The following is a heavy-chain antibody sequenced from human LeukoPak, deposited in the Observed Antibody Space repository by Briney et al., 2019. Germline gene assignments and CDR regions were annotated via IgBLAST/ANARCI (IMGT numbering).Heavy chain of an antibody. CDR2: ISSSSSYI. J-gene: IGHJ5*02. CDR1: GFTFSSYS. D-gene: IGHD2-2*01. CDR3: ARERGERVVPAAFFDP. V-gene: IGHV3-21*01. Sequence: GGSLRLSCAASGFTFSSYSMNWVRQAPGKGLEWVSSISSSSSYIYYADSVKGRFTISRDNAKNSLYLQMNSLRAEDTAVYYCARERGERVVPAAFFDPWGQGTLVIVSS.